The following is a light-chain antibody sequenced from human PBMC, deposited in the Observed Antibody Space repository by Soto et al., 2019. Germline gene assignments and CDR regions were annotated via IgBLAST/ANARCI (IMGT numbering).Light chain of an antibody. CDR2: EVS. CDR3: SAYTSRTTLV. J-gene: IGLJ2*01. V-gene: IGLV2-14*01. Sequence: QSPLTQPASVSGSPGQSITISCTGTSSDVGGYNYVSWYQQHPGKAPKLMIYEVSNRPSGVSNRFSGSKSANTASLTISGLQAEDEADYYCSAYTSRTTLVFGGGTKLTVL. CDR1: SSDVGGYNY.